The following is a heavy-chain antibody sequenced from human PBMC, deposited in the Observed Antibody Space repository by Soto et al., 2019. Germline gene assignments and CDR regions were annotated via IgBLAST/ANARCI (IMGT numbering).Heavy chain of an antibody. CDR1: GYAFGAYY. CDR2: INPHGGGA. CDR3: AKDRVRTPNGADSFDV. V-gene: IGHV1-2*02. D-gene: IGHD2-8*01. J-gene: IGHJ3*01. Sequence: QVQLVQSGAEVKKPGASVKVSCKASGYAFGAYYIYRVRQAPGQGLEWMGYINPHGGGARYVQEFRDRLTITTDTPKDTAYMELRSLTSDDTAIYYCAKDRVRTPNGADSFDVWGQGTSVTVS.